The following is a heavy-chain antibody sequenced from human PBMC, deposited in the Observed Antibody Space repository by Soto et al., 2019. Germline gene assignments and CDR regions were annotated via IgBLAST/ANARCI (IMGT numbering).Heavy chain of an antibody. CDR2: NDWDNDK. CDR3: ARAPAGDCKNGLDV. J-gene: IGHJ6*02. D-gene: IGHD2-21*02. CDR1: GFSLSTRGMC. Sequence: SGPTLLNPTQTLTLTCTFSGFSLSTRGMCVSWIRQPPGKALEWLALNDWDNDKYYSTSLRTRLTISKDTSKNQVVLTMTNMDAVDTATYYCARAPAGDCKNGLDVWGQGTTVTVSS. V-gene: IGHV2-70*01.